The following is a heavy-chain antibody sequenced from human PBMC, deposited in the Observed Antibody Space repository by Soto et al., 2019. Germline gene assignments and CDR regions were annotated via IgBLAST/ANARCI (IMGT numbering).Heavy chain of an antibody. CDR1: GFTFDDYA. J-gene: IGHJ4*02. CDR2: ISWNSASL. CDR3: AKDARITNTYGLDY. Sequence: PGGSLRLSCAASGFTFDDYAMHWVRQAPGKGLEWVSGISWNSASLVYADSVKGRFTISRDNANNFLYLQMNSLRAEDTAFYYCAKDARITNTYGLDYWGPGTLVTVSS. V-gene: IGHV3-9*01. D-gene: IGHD5-18*01.